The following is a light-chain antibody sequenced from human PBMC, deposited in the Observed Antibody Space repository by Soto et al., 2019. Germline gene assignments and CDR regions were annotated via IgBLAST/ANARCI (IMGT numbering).Light chain of an antibody. CDR2: VSS. Sequence: DIEMTQSPSSVSASVGDRVPITCRASQDISSWLGWYQQKPGKAPKLLIYVSSTLQSEDPSRFIGSGSGTEFTLTISTLQPADFGTYYCQQDNTFHRTFGQGTKVDIK. V-gene: IGKV1-12*01. CDR3: QQDNTFHRT. CDR1: QDISSW. J-gene: IGKJ1*01.